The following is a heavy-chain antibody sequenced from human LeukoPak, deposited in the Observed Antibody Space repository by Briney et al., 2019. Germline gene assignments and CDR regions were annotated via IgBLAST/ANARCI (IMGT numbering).Heavy chain of an antibody. V-gene: IGHV1-18*01. D-gene: IGHD3-22*01. Sequence: EASVKVSCKASGYTFTSYGISWVRQAPGQGLEWMGWISAYNGNTNYAQKLQGRVTMTTDTSTSTAYMELRSLRSDDTAVYYCAREDYYDSSGYYPNWFDPWGQGTLVTVSS. CDR1: GYTFTSYG. J-gene: IGHJ5*02. CDR2: ISAYNGNT. CDR3: AREDYYDSSGYYPNWFDP.